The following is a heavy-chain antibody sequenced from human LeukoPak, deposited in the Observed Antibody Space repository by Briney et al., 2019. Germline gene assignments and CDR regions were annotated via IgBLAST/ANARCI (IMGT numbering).Heavy chain of an antibody. CDR3: ATGWADALDT. D-gene: IGHD1-26*01. V-gene: IGHV3-15*01. CDR2: IRSKTDGGTT. Sequence: GGSLRLSCVASGFTFTNAWMSWVRQAPGKGLEWVGRIRSKTDGGTTDYAAPVKGRFTISREDSKNMLYLEMNSLKTEDTAVYYCATGWADALDTWGQGTMVTVSS. CDR1: GFTFTNAW. J-gene: IGHJ3*02.